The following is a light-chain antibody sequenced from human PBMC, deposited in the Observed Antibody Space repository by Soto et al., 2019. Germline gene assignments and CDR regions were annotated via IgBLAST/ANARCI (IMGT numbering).Light chain of an antibody. V-gene: IGLV1-44*01. Sequence: QSALTQPPSASGTPGQRVTISCSGSSSNIGSHTVNWYQQVPGTAPKLLIHNNNQRPSGVPDRFSGSKSGTSASPAISGLQSEDEADYYCAAWHDSLNGPVFGGGTQLTVL. CDR2: NNN. CDR3: AAWHDSLNGPV. CDR1: SSNIGSHT. J-gene: IGLJ7*01.